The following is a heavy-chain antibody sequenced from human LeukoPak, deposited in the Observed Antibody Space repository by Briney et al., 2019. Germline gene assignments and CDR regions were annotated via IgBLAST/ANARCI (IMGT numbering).Heavy chain of an antibody. J-gene: IGHJ4*02. Sequence: ASVKVSCKASGYTFTGYYMHWVRQAPGQGLEWMGWINPNSGGTNYAQKFQGRVTMTRDTSISTAYMELSRLRSDDTAVYYCARDPWEYCGGGSCYPFDYWGQGTLVTVSS. CDR1: GYTFTGYY. V-gene: IGHV1-2*02. CDR3: ARDPWEYCGGGSCYPFDY. CDR2: INPNSGGT. D-gene: IGHD2-15*01.